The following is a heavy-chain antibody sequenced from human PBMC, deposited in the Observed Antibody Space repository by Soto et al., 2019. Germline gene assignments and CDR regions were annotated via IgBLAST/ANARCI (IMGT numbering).Heavy chain of an antibody. V-gene: IGHV1-8*01. Sequence: GASVKVSCKASGYTFTSYDINWVRQATGQGLEWMGWMNPNSGNTGYAQKFQGRVTMTRNTSISTAYMELSSLRSEDTAVYYCARGWESDSSGYYYYGMDVWGQGTTVTVSS. CDR3: ARGWESDSSGYYYYGMDV. CDR1: GYTFTSYD. D-gene: IGHD3-22*01. J-gene: IGHJ6*02. CDR2: MNPNSGNT.